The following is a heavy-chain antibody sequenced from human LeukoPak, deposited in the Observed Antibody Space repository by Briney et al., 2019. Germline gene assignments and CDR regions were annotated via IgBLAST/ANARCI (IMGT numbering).Heavy chain of an antibody. CDR3: ARDRVEREFGALDI. D-gene: IGHD1-1*01. CDR1: GFTFSSYE. Sequence: GGALRLSCGASGFTFSSYEMNWVRQAPGKGLEWLSYISSSSNTIDYADSVKGRFTISRDNAKNSLYLQMNSLRAEDTAVYYCARDRVEREFGALDIWGQGTMVTVSS. CDR2: ISSSSNTI. J-gene: IGHJ3*02. V-gene: IGHV3-48*03.